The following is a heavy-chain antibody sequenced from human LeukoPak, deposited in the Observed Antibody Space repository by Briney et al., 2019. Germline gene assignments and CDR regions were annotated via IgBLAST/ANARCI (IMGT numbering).Heavy chain of an antibody. CDR1: GFTLRNFG. V-gene: IGHV3-33*01. D-gene: IGHD6-6*01. Sequence: GGSLRLSCAVSGFTLRNFGMHWVRQAPGKGLEWVTVIRYDGNEKYYADSVTGRFTISKDNTKNILYLQMNNLRVEDTAVYYCARARDEYYFDYWGQGALVTVSS. CDR2: IRYDGNEK. J-gene: IGHJ4*02. CDR3: ARARDEYYFDY.